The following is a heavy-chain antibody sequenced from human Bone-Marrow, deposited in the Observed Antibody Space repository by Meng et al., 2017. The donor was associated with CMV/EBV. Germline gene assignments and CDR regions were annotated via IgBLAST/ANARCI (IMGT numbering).Heavy chain of an antibody. CDR2: ISYDGNNK. J-gene: IGHJ3*02. CDR1: GFTFSSYA. D-gene: IGHD2-2*01. CDR3: ARDRRYCSSTSCYRRPLIEAFDI. Sequence: GGSLRLSCAAAGFTFSSYAIHWVRQAPGKGLEWVAVISYDGNNKQYADSVKGRFTISRENSKNTLYLQMNSLRAEDTAVYYCARDRRYCSSTSCYRRPLIEAFDIWGQGTMVTVSS. V-gene: IGHV3-30-3*01.